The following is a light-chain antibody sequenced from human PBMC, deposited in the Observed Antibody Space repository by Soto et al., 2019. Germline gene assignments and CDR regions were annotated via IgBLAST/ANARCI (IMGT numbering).Light chain of an antibody. V-gene: IGKV3-11*01. CDR3: QQRGDWPPIT. J-gene: IGKJ5*01. CDR2: NAS. CDR1: QSVSSY. Sequence: EIVLTQSPATLSLSPGERATLSCRASQSVSSYLAWYQQKPGQVPRLLIYNASNRTTGIPARFSGSGSGTDFTLSISSLEPEDFAVYYCQQRGDWPPITFGQGTRLEIK.